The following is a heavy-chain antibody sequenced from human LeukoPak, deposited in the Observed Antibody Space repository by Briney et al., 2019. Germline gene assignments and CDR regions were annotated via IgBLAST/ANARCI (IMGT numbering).Heavy chain of an antibody. CDR1: GGSISSSSYY. CDR3: ASFDSSGYYAAFDI. J-gene: IGHJ3*02. Sequence: PSETLSLTCTVSGGSISSSSYYWGWIRQPPGKGLEWIGSIYYSGSTYYNPSLKSRVTISVDTSKNQFSLKLSSVTAADTAVYYCASFDSSGYYAAFDIWGQGTMVTVSS. D-gene: IGHD3-22*01. V-gene: IGHV4-39*07. CDR2: IYYSGST.